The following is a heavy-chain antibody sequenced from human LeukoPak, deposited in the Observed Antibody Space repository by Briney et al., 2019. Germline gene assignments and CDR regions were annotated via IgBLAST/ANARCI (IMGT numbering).Heavy chain of an antibody. J-gene: IGHJ6*02. CDR3: ARGFVGVKYGMDV. D-gene: IGHD4/OR15-4a*01. V-gene: IGHV4-31*03. Sequence: SETLSLTCTVSGGSISSGGYYWSWIRQHPGKGLEWIGYIYYSGSTYYNPSLKSRVTISVDTSKNQFSLKLSSVTAADTAVYYCARGFVGVKYGMDVWGQGTTVTVCS. CDR2: IYYSGST. CDR1: GGSISSGGYY.